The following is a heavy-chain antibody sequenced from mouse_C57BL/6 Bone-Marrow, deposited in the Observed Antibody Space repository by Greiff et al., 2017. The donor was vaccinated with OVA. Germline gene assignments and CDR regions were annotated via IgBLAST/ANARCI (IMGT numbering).Heavy chain of an antibody. Sequence: QVQLQQPGAELVRPGSSVKLSCKASGYTFTSYWMHWVKQRPIQGLEWIGNIDPSDSETHYNQKFKDKATLTVDKSSSTAYMQLSSLTSEDTAVYYCTTVYYYAMDYWGQGTSVTVSS. V-gene: IGHV1-52*01. D-gene: IGHD1-1*01. CDR1: GYTFTSYW. J-gene: IGHJ4*01. CDR3: TTVYYYAMDY. CDR2: IDPSDSET.